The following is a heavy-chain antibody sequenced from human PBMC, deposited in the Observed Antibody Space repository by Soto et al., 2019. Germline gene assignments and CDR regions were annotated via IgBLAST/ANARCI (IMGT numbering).Heavy chain of an antibody. D-gene: IGHD2-2*01. CDR3: ARWGYCSPTNCYPDY. Sequence: QVQLQESGPGLVKPSETLSLTCAVSGDSISRYYWSWIRQPPGKGLEWIGYMYYSGSTTYNPSLKSRVTMSVDTSKKFFSLKLSSVTAADTAIYYCARWGYCSPTNCYPDYWGQGIMVTVSS. CDR1: GDSISRYY. CDR2: MYYSGST. V-gene: IGHV4-59*08. J-gene: IGHJ4*02.